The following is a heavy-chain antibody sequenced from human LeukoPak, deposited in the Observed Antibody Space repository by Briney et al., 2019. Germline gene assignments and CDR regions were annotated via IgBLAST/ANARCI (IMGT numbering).Heavy chain of an antibody. CDR2: IYYSGST. V-gene: IGHV4-59*01. D-gene: IGHD3-10*01. Sequence: PSETLSLTCTVSGGSISSYYWSWIRQPPGKGLEWIAYIYYSGSTNYNPSLKSRVTISVDTSKNQFSLKLSSVTAADTAVYYCARTPVVRGGNYYYYYMDVWGKGTTVTISS. CDR1: GGSISSYY. J-gene: IGHJ6*03. CDR3: ARTPVVRGGNYYYYYMDV.